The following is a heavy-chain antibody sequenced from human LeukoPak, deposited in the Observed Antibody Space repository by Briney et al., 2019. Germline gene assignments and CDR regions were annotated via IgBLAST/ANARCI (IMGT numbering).Heavy chain of an antibody. J-gene: IGHJ1*01. CDR3: ARPDDYGDYGGYFQH. Sequence: GASVKVSCKASGGTFSSYAISWVRQAPGQGLEWMGWINPNSGGTNSVQKFQGRVTMTRDTSISTAYMELSRLRSDDTAVYYCARPDDYGDYGGYFQHWGQGTLVTVSS. V-gene: IGHV1-2*02. D-gene: IGHD4-17*01. CDR1: GGTFSSYA. CDR2: INPNSGGT.